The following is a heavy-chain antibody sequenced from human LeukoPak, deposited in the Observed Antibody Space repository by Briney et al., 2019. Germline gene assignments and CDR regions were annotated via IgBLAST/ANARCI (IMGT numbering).Heavy chain of an antibody. CDR1: GGSISSSSYY. V-gene: IGHV4-39*01. CDR3: AGTTVTLDAFDI. J-gene: IGHJ3*02. D-gene: IGHD4-17*01. Sequence: SETLSHTCTVSGGSISSSSYYWGWIRQPPGKGLGWIGSIYYSGRTYYNPSLKSRVTISVDTSKSQFSLKLSSVTAADTAVYYCAGTTVTLDAFDIWGQGKMVTVSS. CDR2: IYYSGRT.